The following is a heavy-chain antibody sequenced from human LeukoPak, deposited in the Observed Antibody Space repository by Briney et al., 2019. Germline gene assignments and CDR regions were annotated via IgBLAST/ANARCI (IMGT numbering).Heavy chain of an antibody. D-gene: IGHD3-9*01. V-gene: IGHV3-23*01. CDR3: ARDPGYAIYYFDY. CDR1: GFTFSTYA. J-gene: IGHJ4*02. CDR2: ISGRGDST. Sequence: GGSLRLPCAASGFTFSTYAMSWVRQAPGKGLEWVSTISGRGDSTYYADSVKGRFSISRDNSKNTLYLQMNSLRAEDTAVYCCARDPGYAIYYFDYWGQGTLVTVSS.